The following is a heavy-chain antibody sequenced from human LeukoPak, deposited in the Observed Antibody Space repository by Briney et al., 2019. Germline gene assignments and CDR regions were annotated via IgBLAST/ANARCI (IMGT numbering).Heavy chain of an antibody. D-gene: IGHD3-10*01. J-gene: IGHJ6*02. CDR2: IYYSGST. Sequence: PSETLSLTCTVSGGSISSYYWSWIRQPPGKGLEWIGYIYYSGSTNYNPSLKSRVTISVDTSKNQFSLKLSSVTAADTAVYYCARQISGGYYYYNLDVWGQGTTVTVSS. V-gene: IGHV4-59*08. CDR1: GGSISSYY. CDR3: ARQISGGYYYYNLDV.